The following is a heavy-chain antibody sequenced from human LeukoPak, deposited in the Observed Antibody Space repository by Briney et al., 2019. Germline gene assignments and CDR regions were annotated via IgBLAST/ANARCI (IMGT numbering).Heavy chain of an antibody. D-gene: IGHD1-26*01. CDR2: FFSSGDT. J-gene: IGHJ4*02. CDR3: AREEYTGTYVIGV. CDR1: GGSFTAFY. Sequence: SETLSLTCTVSGGSFTAFYWSWIRQPAGKGLEWIGRFFSSGDTDYNPSFKSRATISVDKSKNQFSLTLSSVTAADTALYYCAREEYTGTYVIGVWGQGTLVTVSS. V-gene: IGHV4-4*07.